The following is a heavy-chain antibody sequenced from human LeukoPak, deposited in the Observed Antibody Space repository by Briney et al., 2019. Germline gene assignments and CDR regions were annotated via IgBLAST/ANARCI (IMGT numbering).Heavy chain of an antibody. CDR1: GITFSSYA. Sequence: GGSLRLSCAGSGITFSSYAMSWVRQAPGKGLEWVGRIKSKTDGGTTDYAAPVKGRFTISRDDSKNTLYLQMNSLKTEDTAVYYCTTENFDWLYWGQGTLVTVSS. CDR2: IKSKTDGGTT. CDR3: TTENFDWLY. V-gene: IGHV3-15*01. J-gene: IGHJ4*02. D-gene: IGHD3-9*01.